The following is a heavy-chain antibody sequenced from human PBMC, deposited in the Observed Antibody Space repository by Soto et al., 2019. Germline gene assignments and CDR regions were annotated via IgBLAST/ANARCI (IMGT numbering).Heavy chain of an antibody. CDR3: ARVRGYGSGSHYYYGMDV. J-gene: IGHJ6*02. Sequence: QVQLQESGPGLVKPSQTLSLTCTVSGGSISSGDYYWSWIRQPPGKGLEWIGYIYYSGSTYYNPSLKSRVTISVDTYKNQFSLKLSSVTAADTAVYYCARVRGYGSGSHYYYGMDVWGQGTTVTVSS. V-gene: IGHV4-30-4*01. CDR2: IYYSGST. D-gene: IGHD3-10*01. CDR1: GGSISSGDYY.